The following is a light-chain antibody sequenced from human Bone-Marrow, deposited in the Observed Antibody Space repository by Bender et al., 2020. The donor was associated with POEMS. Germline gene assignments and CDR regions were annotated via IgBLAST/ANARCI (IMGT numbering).Light chain of an antibody. J-gene: IGLJ1*01. V-gene: IGLV3-1*01. Sequence: SNELTQPPSMSVSPGQTASIPCSGDNLGDKYICWYQQRPGQSPVLVIYQDTKRPSGIPERFSGSSSGNTATLTISETQAMDEADYYCQVWDTSSDHYVFGRGTKVTVL. CDR1: NLGDKY. CDR2: QDT. CDR3: QVWDTSSDHYV.